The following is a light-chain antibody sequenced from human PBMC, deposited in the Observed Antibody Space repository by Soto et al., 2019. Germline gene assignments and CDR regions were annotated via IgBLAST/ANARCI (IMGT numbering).Light chain of an antibody. V-gene: IGLV3-9*01. Sequence: SYELTQPLSVSVALGQTARITCGGHNIGSKSVHWYQQRPGQAPVLIIYRDTNRPSGIPERFSGSNSGNTATPTLSRAQVGDEADYFCHAWDSNTVVFGGGTKVTVL. CDR1: NIGSKS. CDR2: RDT. CDR3: HAWDSNTVV. J-gene: IGLJ2*01.